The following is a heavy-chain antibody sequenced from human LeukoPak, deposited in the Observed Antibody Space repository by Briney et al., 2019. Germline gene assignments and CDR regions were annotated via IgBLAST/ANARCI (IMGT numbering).Heavy chain of an antibody. CDR1: GFTVSSNY. D-gene: IGHD3-3*01. CDR2: IYSGGST. Sequence: AGGSLRLSCAASGFTVSSNYMSWVRQAPGKGLEWVSVIYSGGSTYYADSVKGRFTISRDNSKNTLYLQMNSLRAGDTAVYYCARETTIFGVVIDYRGQGTLVTVSS. V-gene: IGHV3-66*02. CDR3: ARETTIFGVVIDY. J-gene: IGHJ4*02.